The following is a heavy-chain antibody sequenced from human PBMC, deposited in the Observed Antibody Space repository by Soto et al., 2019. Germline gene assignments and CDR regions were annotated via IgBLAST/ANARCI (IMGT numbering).Heavy chain of an antibody. V-gene: IGHV1-69*02. CDR3: ATSFGSGYRAFDY. CDR1: GDTFNFYT. D-gene: IGHD3-10*01. Sequence: QVQLVQSGAEVKKPGSSVKVSCKASGDTFNFYTINWVRQAPGLGLEWMGRSNPILSMSNSALRFQGRVTLTADKSTSTAYMVLSSLRSDDTAVYYCATSFGSGYRAFDYWGQGVLVTVSS. CDR2: SNPILSMS. J-gene: IGHJ4*02.